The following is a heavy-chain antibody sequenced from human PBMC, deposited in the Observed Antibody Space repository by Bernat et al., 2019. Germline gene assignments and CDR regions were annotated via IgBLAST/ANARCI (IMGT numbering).Heavy chain of an antibody. CDR2: ISYDGSNK. CDR1: GFTFSSYA. D-gene: IGHD5-24*01. Sequence: QVQLVESGGGVVQPGRSLRLSCAASGFTFSSYAMHRVRQAPGKGLEWVAVISYDGSNKYYADYVKGRVTISRDNSKNTLYLQMNSLRAEDTAVYYCARDFLWERWLHRLDYWGQGTLVTVSS. V-gene: IGHV3-30-3*01. J-gene: IGHJ4*02. CDR3: ARDFLWERWLHRLDY.